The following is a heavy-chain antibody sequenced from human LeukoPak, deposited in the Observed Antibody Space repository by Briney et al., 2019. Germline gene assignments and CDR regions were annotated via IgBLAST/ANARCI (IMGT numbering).Heavy chain of an antibody. V-gene: IGHV3-30*04. J-gene: IGHJ3*02. D-gene: IGHD5-18*01. CDR3: ARARSSYGYGDAFDI. CDR2: ISYDGSSK. CDR1: GFIFRNCA. Sequence: PGRSLRLSCAASGFIFRNCAMHWVRQAPGKGLEWVAVISYDGSSKYYADSVKGRFTISRDNSKNTLYLQMNSLRAEDTAVYYCARARSSYGYGDAFDIWGQGTMVTVSS.